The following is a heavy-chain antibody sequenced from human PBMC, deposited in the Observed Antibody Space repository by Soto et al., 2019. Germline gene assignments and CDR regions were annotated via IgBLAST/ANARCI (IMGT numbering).Heavy chain of an antibody. J-gene: IGHJ4*02. V-gene: IGHV3-30*04. D-gene: IGHD2-21*01. CDR3: ARDPLFAGFLGHFDF. CDR2: ISYDGSNQ. CDR1: GFIFTNSA. Sequence: QVQLVESGGGVVQPGTSLRLSCAASGFIFTNSAMHWVRQAPGKGLEWVAIISYDGSNQFYGDSVKGRITISRDNSKNTVYLQMNSLRPEDTAVYYCARDPLFAGFLGHFDFWGQGILVTVSS.